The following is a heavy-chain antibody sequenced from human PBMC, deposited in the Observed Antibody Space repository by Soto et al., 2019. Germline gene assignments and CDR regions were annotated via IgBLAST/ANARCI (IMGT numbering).Heavy chain of an antibody. J-gene: IGHJ5*02. V-gene: IGHV4-38-2*02. CDR1: GYSISSGYY. CDR3: ARDKTPHWIGYYVSWFDP. D-gene: IGHD3-3*01. CDR2: IHHTGST. Sequence: PSETLSLTCAVSGYSISSGYYWGWIRQPPGKGLEWIGSIHHTGSTFYNPSLKSRVTISVDTSKNQFSLKVSSVTAADTAVYYCARDKTPHWIGYYVSWFDPWGQGTMVTVSS.